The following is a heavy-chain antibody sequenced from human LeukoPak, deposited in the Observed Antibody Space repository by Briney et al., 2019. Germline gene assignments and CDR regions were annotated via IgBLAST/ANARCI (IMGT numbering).Heavy chain of an antibody. CDR2: ISSNGGNT. D-gene: IGHD4-17*01. CDR3: VKDPKGTVTTDY. Sequence: GGSLRLSCSDSGFTFTSYAMHWVRQAPGKGLEYVSAISSNGGNTYYADSVKGRFTISRDNSKNTLYLQMSSLRVEDTAAYYCVKDPKGTVTTDYWGQGTLVTVSS. V-gene: IGHV3-64D*09. J-gene: IGHJ4*02. CDR1: GFTFTSYA.